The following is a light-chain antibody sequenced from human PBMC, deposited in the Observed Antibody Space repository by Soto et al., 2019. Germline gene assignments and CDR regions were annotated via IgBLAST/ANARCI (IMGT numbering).Light chain of an antibody. V-gene: IGLV1-47*01. CDR3: AGWDDSLSGYV. Sequence: QSALTQPPSASGTPGQRVTISCSGRSPNIGSNFVYWYQHLPGTAPKLVIYRNSQRPSGVPDRFSGSKSGTSASLAISGLQSEDEADYYCAGWDDSLSGYVFGPGTRSPS. CDR1: SPNIGSNF. CDR2: RNS. J-gene: IGLJ1*01.